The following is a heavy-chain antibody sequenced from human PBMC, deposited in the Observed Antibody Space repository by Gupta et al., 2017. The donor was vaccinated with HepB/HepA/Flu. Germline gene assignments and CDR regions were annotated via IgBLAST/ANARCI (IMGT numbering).Heavy chain of an antibody. V-gene: IGHV3-7*01. CDR1: AFTFSSYW. CDR3: ARVSSGLRFLIYYYYGMDV. Sequence: EVQLVESGGGLVQPGGSLRLSCAASAFTFSSYWMSWVRQAPGKGLEWVANIKQDGSEKYYVDSVKGRFTISRDNAKNSLYLQMNSLRAEDTAVYYCARVSSGLRFLIYYYYGMDVWGQGTTVTVSS. CDR2: IKQDGSEK. J-gene: IGHJ6*02. D-gene: IGHD3-3*01.